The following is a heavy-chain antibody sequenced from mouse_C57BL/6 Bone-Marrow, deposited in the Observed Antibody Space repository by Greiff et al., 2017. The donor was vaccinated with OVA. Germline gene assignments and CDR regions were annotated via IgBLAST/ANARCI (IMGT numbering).Heavy chain of an antibody. CDR2: IDPENGDT. Sequence: EVQLQQSGAELVRPGASVKLSCTASGFNIKDDYMHWVKQRPEQGLEWIGWIDPENGDTEYASKFQGKATITADTSSNTAYLQLSSLTSEDTAVYYCTTGYYDYDVDYYAMDYWGQGTSVTVSS. CDR1: GFNIKDDY. V-gene: IGHV14-4*01. CDR3: TTGYYDYDVDYYAMDY. D-gene: IGHD2-4*01. J-gene: IGHJ4*01.